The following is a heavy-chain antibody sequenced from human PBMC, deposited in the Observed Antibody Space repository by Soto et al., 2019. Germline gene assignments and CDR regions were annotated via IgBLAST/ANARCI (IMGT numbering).Heavy chain of an antibody. J-gene: IGHJ4*02. D-gene: IGHD3-9*01. CDR2: IGVRNGDT. CDR3: SRDDSDWFFN. V-gene: IGHV1-58*01. CDR1: GFTFTNSA. Sequence: GASVKVSCKTSGFTFTNSAVQWVRQARGQRLEWIGWIGVRNGDTNYLQNLQGRVTITRDTATGTAYMELSGLESEDTAVYYCSRDDSDWFFNWGRGTLVTVSS.